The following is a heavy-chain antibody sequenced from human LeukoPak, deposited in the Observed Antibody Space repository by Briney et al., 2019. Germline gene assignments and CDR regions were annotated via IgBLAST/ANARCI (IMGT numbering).Heavy chain of an antibody. V-gene: IGHV3-23*01. D-gene: IGHD4-11*01. CDR1: GFTFSPYA. CDR3: ARGPVDSDFPAYYFDY. J-gene: IGHJ4*02. CDR2: TPAGGDT. Sequence: GGSLRLSCAASGFTFSPYAMSWVRQAPGKGLEWVAGTPAGGDTYYADSVKGRFTISRDNSKNTLYLQMNSLRAEDTAVYYCARGPVDSDFPAYYFDYWGQGTLVTVSS.